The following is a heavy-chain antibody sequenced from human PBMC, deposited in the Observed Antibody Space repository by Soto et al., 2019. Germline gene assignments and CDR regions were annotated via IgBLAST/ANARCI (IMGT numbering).Heavy chain of an antibody. Sequence: EVQLVESGGGLVQPGGSLRLSCTASGFAVSSYYMTWVRQAPGKGLEWVSVIYRDGTTYYADSVKGRFTISRHNSKNTLYLQMNSLRVEDTAVYYCARVLRLVGFGEYDLWGRGTLFSVSS. J-gene: IGHJ2*01. CDR2: IYRDGTT. CDR3: ARVLRLVGFGEYDL. CDR1: GFAVSSYY. D-gene: IGHD3-10*01. V-gene: IGHV3-53*04.